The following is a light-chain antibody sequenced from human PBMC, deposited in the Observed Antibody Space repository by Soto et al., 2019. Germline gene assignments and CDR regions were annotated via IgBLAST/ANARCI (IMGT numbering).Light chain of an antibody. CDR1: HSVSSSY. V-gene: IGKV3-20*01. CDR2: GAS. Sequence: EIVLTQSPGTLSLSPGERATLSCRASHSVSSSYLAWYQQKPGQAPRLLIYGASSRATGIPDRFSGSGSGTDFTLTISRLEPEDFAVYYCQQYGSSPPYTFVQGTNLEIK. CDR3: QQYGSSPPYT. J-gene: IGKJ2*01.